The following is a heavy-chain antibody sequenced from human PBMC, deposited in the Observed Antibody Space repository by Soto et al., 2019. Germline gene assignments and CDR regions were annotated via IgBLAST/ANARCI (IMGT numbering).Heavy chain of an antibody. CDR3: AKARRGYYDGSWSYWRDAFDI. Sequence: EVQLVESGGGLVQPGRSLRLSCAASGFTFDDYAMHWVRQAPGKGLEWVSGISWNSGSIGYADSVKGRFTISRDNAKNSLYLQMNSLRAEDTALYYCAKARRGYYDGSWSYWRDAFDIWGQGTMVTVSS. CDR1: GFTFDDYA. J-gene: IGHJ3*02. V-gene: IGHV3-9*01. CDR2: ISWNSGSI. D-gene: IGHD3-10*01.